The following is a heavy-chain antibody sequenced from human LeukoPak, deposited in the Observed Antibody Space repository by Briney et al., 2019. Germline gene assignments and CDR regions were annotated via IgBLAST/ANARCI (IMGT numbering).Heavy chain of an antibody. J-gene: IGHJ4*02. D-gene: IGHD6-19*01. Sequence: GGSLRLSCAASGFTVSSNYMSWVRQAPGKGLEWVSIIYSGGSTYYADSVKGRFTISRDNSKNTLYLQMNSLRAEDTAVYYCAKDPRPIAVAAYFDYWGQGTLVTVSS. CDR2: IYSGGST. V-gene: IGHV3-53*01. CDR3: AKDPRPIAVAAYFDY. CDR1: GFTVSSNY.